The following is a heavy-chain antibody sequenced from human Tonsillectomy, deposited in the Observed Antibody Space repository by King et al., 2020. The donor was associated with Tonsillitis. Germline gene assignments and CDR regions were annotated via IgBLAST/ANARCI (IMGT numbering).Heavy chain of an antibody. V-gene: IGHV3-30*04. D-gene: IGHD3-9*01. CDR3: ARDPYYDILNGYPSD. J-gene: IGHJ4*02. Sequence: QVQLVESGGGVVQPGRSLRLSCAASGFTFSSYAMHWVRQAPGKGLEWVAVISYDGSNKYYADSVKGRFTISRDNSKNTLYLQMNSLRAEDTAVYYCARDPYYDILNGYPSDWGQGTLVTVSS. CDR1: GFTFSSYA. CDR2: ISYDGSNK.